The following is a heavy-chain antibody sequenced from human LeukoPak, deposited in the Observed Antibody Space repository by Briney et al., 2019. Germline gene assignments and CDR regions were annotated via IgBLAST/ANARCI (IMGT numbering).Heavy chain of an antibody. CDR2: IKEDGSES. Sequence: PGGSLRLSCAASGFIFSTYWMSWVRQAPGKGLEWVANIKEDGSESHYVDSVKGRFTISRDNAKNSLYLQMNSLRAEDTAVYFCGKAGLLWFGESWMDVWGQGTTVTVSS. CDR3: GKAGLLWFGESWMDV. D-gene: IGHD3-10*01. CDR1: GFIFSTYW. V-gene: IGHV3-7*01. J-gene: IGHJ6*02.